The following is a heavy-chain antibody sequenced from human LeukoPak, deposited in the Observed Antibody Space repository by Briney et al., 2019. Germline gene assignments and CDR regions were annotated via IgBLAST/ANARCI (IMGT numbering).Heavy chain of an antibody. CDR1: GYTFTSYY. CDR2: INPSGGST. D-gene: IGHD3-3*01. Sequence: ASVKVSCKASGYTFTSYYMHWVRQAPGQGLEWMGIINPSGGSTSYTQKFQGRVTMTRDTSTSTVYMELSSLRAEDTAVYYCAKDHVLRFLEGYFDYWGQGTLVTVSS. V-gene: IGHV1-46*01. J-gene: IGHJ4*02. CDR3: AKDHVLRFLEGYFDY.